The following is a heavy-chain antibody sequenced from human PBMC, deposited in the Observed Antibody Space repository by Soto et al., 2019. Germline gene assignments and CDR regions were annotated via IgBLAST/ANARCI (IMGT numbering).Heavy chain of an antibody. J-gene: IGHJ6*02. CDR3: ARHNVRDIVVVVAARPLYMDV. Sequence: GESLKISCKGSGYSFTSYWISWVRQMPGKGLEWMGRIDPSDSYTNYSPSFQGHVNISADKSISTAYLQWSSLKASDTAMYYCARHNVRDIVVVVAARPLYMDVWSQGTTVTVSS. CDR2: IDPSDSYT. CDR1: GYSFTSYW. V-gene: IGHV5-10-1*01. D-gene: IGHD2-15*01.